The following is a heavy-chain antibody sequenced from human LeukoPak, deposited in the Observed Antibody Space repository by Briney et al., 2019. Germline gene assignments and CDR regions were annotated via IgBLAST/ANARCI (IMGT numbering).Heavy chain of an antibody. CDR1: GFTFSTYG. CDR3: AKEVGYGMDV. Sequence: GGSLRLSCAASGFTFSTYGFHWVRQAPGKGLEWVAVIPYDGSNKCYADSVKGRFTISRDNSKNTLYLQMDTLRAEDTAAYYCAKEVGYGMDVWGQGTTVTVSS. D-gene: IGHD1-26*01. CDR2: IPYDGSNK. J-gene: IGHJ6*02. V-gene: IGHV3-30*18.